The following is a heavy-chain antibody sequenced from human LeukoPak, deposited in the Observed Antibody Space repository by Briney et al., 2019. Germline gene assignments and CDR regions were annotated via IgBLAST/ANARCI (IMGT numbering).Heavy chain of an antibody. D-gene: IGHD6-19*01. CDR2: IWYGGSNK. CDR1: GFTFSSYA. J-gene: IGHJ3*02. CDR3: AKAAVAGRGSDFDI. V-gene: IGHV3-30*02. Sequence: GGSLRLSCAASGFTFSSYAMHWVRQAPGKGLEWVAVIWYGGSNKYYADSVRGRFTISRDNSKNTLYLQMNSLRAEDTAVYYCAKAAVAGRGSDFDIWGQGTMVTVSS.